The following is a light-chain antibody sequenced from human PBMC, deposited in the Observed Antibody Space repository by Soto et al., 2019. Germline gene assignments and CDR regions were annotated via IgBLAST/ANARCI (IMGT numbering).Light chain of an antibody. J-gene: IGKJ4*01. V-gene: IGKV1D-16*01. CDR2: RAS. CDR1: QNISNW. Sequence: DLQMTQSPSSLSASVGGRVTITCRASQNISNWLIWYQERPGKAPKSLIFRASSLESGVPSRFSGSGSGTDFTLSLISLQPEDFATYYCQQYDTLPVTFGGGTKVEI. CDR3: QQYDTLPVT.